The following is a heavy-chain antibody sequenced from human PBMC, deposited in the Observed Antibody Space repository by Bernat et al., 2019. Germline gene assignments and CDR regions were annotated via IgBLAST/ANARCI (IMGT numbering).Heavy chain of an antibody. J-gene: IGHJ4*02. CDR3: GQHNDYEPIFDW. CDR2: ISGSGGST. D-gene: IGHD4-17*01. Sequence: EVQLLESGGGLVQPGGSLRLSCAASGFTFSSYAMSWVRQAPGKGLEWVSAISGSGGSTYYADSVKGRFTISRDNSKNTLYLQMNSMRAEDTAVYYSGQHNDYEPIFDWWGQGTLVTVSS. CDR1: GFTFSSYA. V-gene: IGHV3-23*01.